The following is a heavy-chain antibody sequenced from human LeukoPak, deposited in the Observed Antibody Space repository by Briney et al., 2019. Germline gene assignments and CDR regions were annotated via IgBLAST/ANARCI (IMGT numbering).Heavy chain of an antibody. J-gene: IGHJ4*02. V-gene: IGHV3-66*02. CDR1: GFTVSTNY. CDR3: ARDPFRSGSYWTESVGHSFDY. D-gene: IGHD3-10*01. CDR2: IYSGGST. Sequence: PGGSLRLSCAASGFTVSTNYMSWVRQAPGKGLEWVSVIYSGGSTYYADSVKGRFIITRDNVRNTLYLQMNTLRPEDTAVYYCARDPFRSGSYWTESVGHSFDYWGQGTLVTVSS.